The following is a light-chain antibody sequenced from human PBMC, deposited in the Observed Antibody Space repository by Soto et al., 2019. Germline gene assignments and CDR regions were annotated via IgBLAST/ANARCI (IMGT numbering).Light chain of an antibody. J-gene: IGKJ1*01. CDR2: WAS. CDR3: QQYYPTPVT. Sequence: DIVMTQSPDSLAVSLGERATINCKSSQTVLYTSNYLAWYQQKPGQPPKLLIYWASTRESGVPDRFSGSGSGKDFPLTISSLQAEDVAVYYCQQYYPTPVTFGQGTKVEIK. V-gene: IGKV4-1*01. CDR1: QTVLYTSNY.